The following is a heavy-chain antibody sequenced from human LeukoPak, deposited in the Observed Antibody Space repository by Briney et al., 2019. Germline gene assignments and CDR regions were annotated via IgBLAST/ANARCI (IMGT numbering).Heavy chain of an antibody. V-gene: IGHV3-21*01. D-gene: IGHD3-16*02. CDR1: GFTFSSYS. CDR2: ISSSSSYI. CDR3: ARDLYYDYVWGSYRSYYFDY. Sequence: GGSLRLSCAASGFTFSSYSMNWVRQAPGKGLEWVSSISSSSSYIYYADSVKGRFTISRDNAKNSLYLQMNSLRAKDTAVYYCARDLYYDYVWGSYRSYYFDYWGQGTLVTVSS. J-gene: IGHJ4*02.